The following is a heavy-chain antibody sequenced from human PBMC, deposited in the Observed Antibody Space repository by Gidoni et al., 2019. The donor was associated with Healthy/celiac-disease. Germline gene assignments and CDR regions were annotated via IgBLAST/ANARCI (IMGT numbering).Heavy chain of an antibody. CDR2: ISGSGGST. J-gene: IGHJ4*02. V-gene: IGHV3-23*01. CDR1: GFTFSRYA. Sequence: EVQLLESGGGLVHPGGSLRLSCAASGFTFSRYAMSWVRKAPGKGQEWVSGISGSGGSTYYADSVKGRFTISRDNSKNTLYLQMNSLRAEDTAVYYCAKDRYYYDSSGYVAFDYWGQGTLVTVSS. D-gene: IGHD3-22*01. CDR3: AKDRYYYDSSGYVAFDY.